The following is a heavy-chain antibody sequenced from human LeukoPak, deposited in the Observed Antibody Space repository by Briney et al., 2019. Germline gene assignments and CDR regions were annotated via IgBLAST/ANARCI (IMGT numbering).Heavy chain of an antibody. CDR1: GFIFSNYG. V-gene: IGHV3-30*02. Sequence: GSLRLSCTTSGFIFSNYGMHWVRQAPGKGLEWVALIRNDIPKDGINKYYADSVRGRFTISRDNSKNTVYLQMNSLRVADTAMYYCAKGDSNWGQGTLVTVSS. J-gene: IGHJ4*02. CDR2: IRNDIPKDGINK. CDR3: AKGDSN. D-gene: IGHD6-13*01.